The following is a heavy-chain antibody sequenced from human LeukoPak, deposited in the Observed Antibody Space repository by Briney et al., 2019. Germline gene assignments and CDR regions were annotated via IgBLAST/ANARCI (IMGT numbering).Heavy chain of an antibody. CDR1: GFIFSNYG. V-gene: IGHV3-30*02. Sequence: GSLRLSCTTSGFIFSNYGMHWVRQAPGKGLEWVALIRNDIPKDGINKYYADSVRGRFTISRDNSKNTVYLQMNSLRVADTAMYYCAKGDSNWGQGTLVTVSS. J-gene: IGHJ4*02. CDR2: IRNDIPKDGINK. CDR3: AKGDSN. D-gene: IGHD6-13*01.